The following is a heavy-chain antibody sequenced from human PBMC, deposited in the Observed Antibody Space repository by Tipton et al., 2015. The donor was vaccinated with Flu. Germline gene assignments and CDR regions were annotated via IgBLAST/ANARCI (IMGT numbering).Heavy chain of an antibody. D-gene: IGHD3-22*01. CDR2: ITTDGKTT. CDR1: GFTFSDYY. Sequence: SLRLSCTASGFTFSDYYMNWIRQSPGRGLEWISYITTDGKTTHYADSVKGRFTISRDNAKSSVSLQMNSLRAGDTAVYYCARGSSYYYDFDQGRTGYFQHWGQGSLVTVSS. J-gene: IGHJ1*01. V-gene: IGHV3-11*01. CDR3: ARGSSYYYDFDQGRTGYFQH.